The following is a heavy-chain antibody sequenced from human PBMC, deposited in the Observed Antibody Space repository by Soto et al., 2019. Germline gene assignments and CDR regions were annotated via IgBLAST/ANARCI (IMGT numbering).Heavy chain of an antibody. D-gene: IGHD2-2*01. Sequence: QMQLVQSGPEVKKPGTSVKVSCKASGFTFTSSAVQWVRQARGQRLEGIGWIVVGSGNTNYAQKFQGRVTITADKSTSTAYMELNSLRSEDTAVYYCAGRCDGTNCLGHFDYWGQGTLVAVSS. CDR3: AGRCDGTNCLGHFDY. CDR1: GFTFTSSA. CDR2: IVVGSGNT. V-gene: IGHV1-58*01. J-gene: IGHJ4*02.